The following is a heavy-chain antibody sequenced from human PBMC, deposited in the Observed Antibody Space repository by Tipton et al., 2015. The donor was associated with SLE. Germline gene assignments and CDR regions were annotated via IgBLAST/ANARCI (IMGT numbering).Heavy chain of an antibody. V-gene: IGHV4-59*04. CDR2: IYHSGST. CDR3: ARSTMVRGVINYAFDI. Sequence: TLSLTCTVSGGSISSHYWSWIRQPPGKGLEWIGYIYHSGSTYYNPSLKSRVTISVDTSKNQFSLKLSSVTAADTAVYYCARSTMVRGVINYAFDIWGQGTMVTVSS. D-gene: IGHD3-10*01. J-gene: IGHJ3*02. CDR1: GGSISSHY.